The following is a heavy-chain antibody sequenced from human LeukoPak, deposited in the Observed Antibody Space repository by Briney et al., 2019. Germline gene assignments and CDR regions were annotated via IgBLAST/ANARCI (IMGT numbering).Heavy chain of an antibody. CDR2: ISAYNGNT. CDR1: GYTFTSYG. Sequence: GASVKVSCKASGYTFTSYGISWVRQAPGQGLEWMGWISAYNGNTSYAQKLQGRVTMTTDTSTSTAYMELRSLRSDDTAVYYCARDGPSLSSSWVKNYYYYYGMDVWGQGTTVTVSS. J-gene: IGHJ6*02. V-gene: IGHV1-18*01. D-gene: IGHD6-13*01. CDR3: ARDGPSLSSSWVKNYYYYYGMDV.